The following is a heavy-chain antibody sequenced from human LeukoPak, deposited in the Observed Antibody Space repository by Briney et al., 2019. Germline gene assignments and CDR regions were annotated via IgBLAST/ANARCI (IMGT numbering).Heavy chain of an antibody. CDR1: GGPISSHY. CDR3: ARDFRAYCSSTSCATYYYYYGMDV. J-gene: IGHJ6*02. Sequence: SETLSLTCTVSGGPISSHYWSWIRQPPGKGLEWIGYIYYGGITDYNPSLKSRVTMSTDTSKNQFSLNLSSVTAADTAVYYCARDFRAYCSSTSCATYYYYYGMDVWGQGTTVTVSS. CDR2: IYYGGIT. V-gene: IGHV4-59*11. D-gene: IGHD2-2*01.